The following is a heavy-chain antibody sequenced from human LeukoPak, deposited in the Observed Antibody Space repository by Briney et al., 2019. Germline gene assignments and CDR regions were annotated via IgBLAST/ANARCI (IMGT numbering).Heavy chain of an antibody. CDR2: INWNGGRR. D-gene: IGHD4-17*01. CDR3: ARAFGDYVLGWFDP. J-gene: IGHJ5*02. V-gene: IGHV3-20*04. Sequence: SGGSLRLSCAGSGFTFDDHAMNWVRQAPGKGLEWVAGINWNGGRRSYADSVKGRFTISRDDAKNSLYLQMNSLRAEDTALYYCARAFGDYVLGWFDPWGQGTLVTVSS. CDR1: GFTFDDHA.